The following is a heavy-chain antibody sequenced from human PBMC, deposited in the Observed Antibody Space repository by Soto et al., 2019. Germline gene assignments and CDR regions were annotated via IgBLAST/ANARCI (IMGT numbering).Heavy chain of an antibody. D-gene: IGHD2-21*02. CDR1: GGTFSSYA. J-gene: IGHJ4*02. Sequence: QVQLVQSGAEVKKPGSSVKVSCKASGGTFSSYAISWVRQAPGQGLEWMGGIIPIFGTANYAQKFQGRVTITADESTSTAYMELSSLRSEDTAVYYCARDRRYSKYCSGDCGHYFDYWGQGTLVTVSS. V-gene: IGHV1-69*01. CDR2: IIPIFGTA. CDR3: ARDRRYSKYCSGDCGHYFDY.